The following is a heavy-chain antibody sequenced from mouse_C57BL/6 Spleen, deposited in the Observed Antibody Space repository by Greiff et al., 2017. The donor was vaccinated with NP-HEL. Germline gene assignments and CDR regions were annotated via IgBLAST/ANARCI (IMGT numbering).Heavy chain of an antibody. CDR3: ARAYYYGSSRGFAY. D-gene: IGHD1-1*01. Sequence: EVKLMESGGGLVKPGGSLKLSCAASGFTFSSYAMSWVRQTPEKRLEWVATISDGGSYTYYPDNVKGRFTISRDNAKNNLYLQMSHLKSEDTAMYYCARAYYYGSSRGFAYWGQGTLVTVSA. V-gene: IGHV5-4*03. CDR2: ISDGGSYT. J-gene: IGHJ3*01. CDR1: GFTFSSYA.